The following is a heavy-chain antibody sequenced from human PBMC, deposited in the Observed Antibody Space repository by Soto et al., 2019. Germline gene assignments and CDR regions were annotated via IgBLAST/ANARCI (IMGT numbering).Heavy chain of an antibody. CDR2: IKQDGSEK. CDR3: AALVHSSFDI. CDR1: GFTFSSYW. D-gene: IGHD6-6*01. Sequence: GGSLRLSCAASGFTFSSYWMSWVRQAPGKGLEWVANIKQDGSEKYYVDSVKGRFTISRDNAKNSLYLQMNSLRAEDSAVYYWAALVHSSFDIWGQGTMVTVSS. V-gene: IGHV3-7*01. J-gene: IGHJ3*02.